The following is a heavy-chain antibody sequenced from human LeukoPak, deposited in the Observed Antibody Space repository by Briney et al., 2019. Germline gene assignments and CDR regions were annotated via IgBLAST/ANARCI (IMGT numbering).Heavy chain of an antibody. CDR1: GYTFIGYY. V-gene: IGHV1-2*02. J-gene: IGHJ4*02. CDR2: INPNTGGT. CDR3: ARDQGRYSGFDFDY. Sequence: ASVNVSCKASGYTFIGYYMHWVRQAPGQGLEWMGWINPNTGGTNYPQKVQGRVTVTRDTSISTAYMELSGLRSDDTAVYDCARDQGRYSGFDFDYWGQGTLVTVSS. D-gene: IGHD5-12*01.